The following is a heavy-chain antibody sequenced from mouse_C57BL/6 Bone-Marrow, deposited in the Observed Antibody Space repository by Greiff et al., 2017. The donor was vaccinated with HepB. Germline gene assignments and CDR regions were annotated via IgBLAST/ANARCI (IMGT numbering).Heavy chain of an antibody. D-gene: IGHD3-2*02. Sequence: VQLKQSGPELVKPGASVKISCKASGYTFTDYYMNWVKQSHGKSLEWIGDINPNNGGTSYNQKFKGKATLTVDKSSSTAYMELRSLTSEDSAVYYCARRDSSGYLYYAMDYWGQGTSVTVSS. CDR1: GYTFTDYY. CDR2: INPNNGGT. CDR3: ARRDSSGYLYYAMDY. V-gene: IGHV1-26*01. J-gene: IGHJ4*01.